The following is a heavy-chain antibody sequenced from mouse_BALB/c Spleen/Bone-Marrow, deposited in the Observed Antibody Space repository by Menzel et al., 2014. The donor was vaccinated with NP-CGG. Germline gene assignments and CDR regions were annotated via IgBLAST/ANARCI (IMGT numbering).Heavy chain of an antibody. V-gene: IGHV1-9*01. D-gene: IGHD2-3*01. CDR3: ARTADGYYYAMDY. Sequence: QVQLKDSGAELMKPGASVKISCKATGYTFSNYWIEWIKRRPGHGLEWIGEILPGSGSSNYNEKLKGKATFTADTSSNTAYMQLSSLTSEDSAVYYCARTADGYYYAMDYWGQGTSVTVST. CDR2: ILPGSGSS. CDR1: GYTFSNYW. J-gene: IGHJ4*01.